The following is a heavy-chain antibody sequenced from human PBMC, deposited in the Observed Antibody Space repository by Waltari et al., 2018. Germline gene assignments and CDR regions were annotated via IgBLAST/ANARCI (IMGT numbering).Heavy chain of an antibody. CDR3: AKDTLVLGYCSGGSCYSPHYYYYGMDV. J-gene: IGHJ6*02. V-gene: IGHV3-30*02. D-gene: IGHD2-15*01. CDR1: GFSFRSYG. CDR2: IRYDGSNK. Sequence: QVQLVESGGGVVQPGGSLRLSCAASGFSFRSYGMPWVRQAPGKGLEWVAFIRYDGSNKYYADSVKGRFTISRDNSKNTLYLQMNSLRAEDTAVYYCAKDTLVLGYCSGGSCYSPHYYYYGMDVWGQGTTVTVSS.